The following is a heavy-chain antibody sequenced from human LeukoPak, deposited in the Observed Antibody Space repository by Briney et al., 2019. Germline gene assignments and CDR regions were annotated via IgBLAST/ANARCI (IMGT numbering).Heavy chain of an antibody. CDR1: GITVSNYD. CDR2: IRESGGGT. Sequence: GGSLRLPCVVSGITVSNYDMSWVRQAPGKGLEWVSGIRESGGGTNYADSVKGRFTISRDNSMNTVYLQMNSLRAEDTAVYFCAKRGVVIRGILIMGFHKPAYYFDYWGQGILVTVSS. CDR3: AKRGVVIRGILIMGFHKPAYYFDY. D-gene: IGHD3-10*01. V-gene: IGHV3-23*01. J-gene: IGHJ4*02.